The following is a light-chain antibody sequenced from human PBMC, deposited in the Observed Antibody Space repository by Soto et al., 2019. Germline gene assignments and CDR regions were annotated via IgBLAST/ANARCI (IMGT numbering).Light chain of an antibody. J-gene: IGKJ2*01. CDR3: QQSYSTPPNT. V-gene: IGKV1-39*01. Sequence: DIQMTQSPSSLSASVRDRVTITCRASQSISSNLNWYQQKPGKAPKLLIYAASSLQIGVPSRFSGSGSGTDFTPTISSPQPEDFATYYCQQSYSTPPNTFGQGTKLEIK. CDR2: AAS. CDR1: QSISSN.